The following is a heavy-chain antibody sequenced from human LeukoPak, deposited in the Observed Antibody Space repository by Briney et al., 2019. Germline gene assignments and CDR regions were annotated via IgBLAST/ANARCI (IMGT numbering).Heavy chain of an antibody. CDR3: ARSGGVAYYYDSSGYYRSAFDI. J-gene: IGHJ3*02. V-gene: IGHV4-61*02. CDR2: IYTSGST. D-gene: IGHD3-22*01. Sequence: SQTLSLTCTVSGGSISSGSYYWSWIRQPAGKGLEWIGRIYTSGSTHYNPSLKSRVTISVDTSKNQFSLKLSSVTAADTAVYYCARSGGVAYYYDSSGYYRSAFDIWGQGTMVTVSS. CDR1: GGSISSGSYY.